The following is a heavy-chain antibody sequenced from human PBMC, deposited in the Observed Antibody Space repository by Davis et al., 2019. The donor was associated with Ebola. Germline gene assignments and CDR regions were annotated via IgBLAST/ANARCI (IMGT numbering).Heavy chain of an antibody. CDR1: GFTFS. CDR2: ISTNGENT. J-gene: IGHJ4*02. CDR3: VKDRFTVVVVHGGFDY. V-gene: IGHV3-64D*06. D-gene: IGHD2-15*01. Sequence: GESLKISCSASGFTFSMHWVRQAPGKGLESVSRISTNGENTYYAESVKGRFTISRDNSKDTLYLQMRSLRTEDTAVYYCVKDRFTVVVVHGGFDYWGQGTLVTVSS.